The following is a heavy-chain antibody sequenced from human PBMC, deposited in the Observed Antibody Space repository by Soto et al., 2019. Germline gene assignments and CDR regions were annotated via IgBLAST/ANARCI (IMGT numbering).Heavy chain of an antibody. CDR2: INAGNGNT. CDR1: GYTFTSYA. D-gene: IGHD6-13*01. V-gene: IGHV1-3*01. J-gene: IGHJ5*02. Sequence: ASVKVSCKASGYTFTSYAMHWVRQAPGQRLEWMGWINAGNGNTKYSQKFQGRVTITRDTSASTAYMELSSLRSEDTAVYYCARDWAAAAGEYNWLDPWGQGTLVTVSA. CDR3: ARDWAAAAGEYNWLDP.